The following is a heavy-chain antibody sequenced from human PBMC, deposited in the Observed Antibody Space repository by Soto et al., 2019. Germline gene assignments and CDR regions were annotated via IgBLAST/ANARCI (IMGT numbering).Heavy chain of an antibody. Sequence: GASVKVSCKASGYTFTSYYMHWVRQAPGQGLEWMGIINPSGGSTSYARKFQGRVTMTRDTSTSTVYMELSSLRSEDTAVYYCARVWASGSSWFNFDYWGQGTLVTVSS. D-gene: IGHD6-13*01. CDR1: GYTFTSYY. V-gene: IGHV1-46*03. CDR2: INPSGGST. CDR3: ARVWASGSSWFNFDY. J-gene: IGHJ4*02.